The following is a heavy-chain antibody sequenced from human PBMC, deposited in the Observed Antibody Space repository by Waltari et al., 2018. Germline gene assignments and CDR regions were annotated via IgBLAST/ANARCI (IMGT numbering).Heavy chain of an antibody. CDR2: TYHTVSA. V-gene: IGHV4-38-2*01. D-gene: IGHD3-16*01. J-gene: IGHJ4*02. CDR3: ARQRGGGKFYFDY. Sequence: QVQLQESGTGLVTPSETLSLICAVSGYSISSGDYWGWIRQPPGKGLEWIGSTYHTVSAESHPSLKCRVTITIDQSKYQFSPKLSFVTGADTGVHYCARQRGGGKFYFDYWGQGILVTVSS. CDR1: GYSISSGDY.